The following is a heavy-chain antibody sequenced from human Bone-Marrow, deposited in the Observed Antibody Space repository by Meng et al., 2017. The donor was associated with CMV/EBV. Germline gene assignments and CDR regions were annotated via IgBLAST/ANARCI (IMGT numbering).Heavy chain of an antibody. CDR3: TRETRVVVVVAATFDY. CDR1: GFTFSNAW. V-gene: IGHV3-15*01. CDR2: IKSKTDGGTT. J-gene: IGHJ4*02. D-gene: IGHD2-15*01. Sequence: GECLKISCAASGFTFSNAWMSWVRQAPGKGLEWVGRIKSKTDGGTTDYAAPVKGRFTISRDDSKNTLYLQMNSLKTEDTAVYYCTRETRVVVVVAATFDYWGQGTLVTVSS.